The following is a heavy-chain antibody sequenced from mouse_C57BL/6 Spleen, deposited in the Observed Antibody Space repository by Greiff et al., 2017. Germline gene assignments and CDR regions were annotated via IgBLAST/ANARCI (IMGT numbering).Heavy chain of an antibody. CDR2: IYPRSGTT. CDR3: AREGYYSNYVDY. V-gene: IGHV1-81*01. Sequence: QVQLKQSGAELARPGASVKLSCKASGYTFTSYGISWVKQRTGQGLEWIGEIYPRSGTTYYNEKFKGKATLTADKSSSTAYMELRSLTSEDSAVYFLAREGYYSNYVDYWGQGTTLTVSS. CDR1: GYTFTSYG. D-gene: IGHD2-5*01. J-gene: IGHJ2*01.